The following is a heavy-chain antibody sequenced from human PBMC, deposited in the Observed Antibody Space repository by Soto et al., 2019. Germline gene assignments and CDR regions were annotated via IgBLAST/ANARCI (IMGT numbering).Heavy chain of an antibody. V-gene: IGHV3-30*18. CDR2: ISYDGSNK. J-gene: IGHJ6*02. Sequence: QVQLVESGGGVVQPGRSLRLSCAASGFTFSSYGMHWVRQAPGKGLEWVAVISYDGSNKYYADSVKGRFTISRDNSKNTLYLQMNSLRAEDTAVYYCAKDPRTAMVRIYGMDVWGQGTTVTVSS. D-gene: IGHD3-10*01. CDR3: AKDPRTAMVRIYGMDV. CDR1: GFTFSSYG.